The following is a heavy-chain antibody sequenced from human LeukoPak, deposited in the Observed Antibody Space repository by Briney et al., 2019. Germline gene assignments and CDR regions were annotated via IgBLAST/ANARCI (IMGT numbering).Heavy chain of an antibody. CDR2: IYYSGST. V-gene: IGHV4-59*01. D-gene: IGHD3-10*01. J-gene: IGHJ6*02. CDR1: GGSISSYY. Sequence: SETLSLTCNVSGGSISSYYWSWIRPPQGNGLEWIRSIYYSGSTNYNPSIKSRVTISVDTSKTHFSLKLTSVTAADTAVYYCAAGSNGLDVWGQGTTVTVSS. CDR3: AAGSNGLDV.